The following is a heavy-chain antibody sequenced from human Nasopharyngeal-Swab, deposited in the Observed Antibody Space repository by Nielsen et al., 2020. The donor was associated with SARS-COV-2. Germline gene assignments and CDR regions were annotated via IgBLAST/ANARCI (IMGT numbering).Heavy chain of an antibody. CDR2: INHSGST. D-gene: IGHD1-26*01. Sequence: SEPLSLTCAVYGGSFSGYYWSWIRQHPGKGLVWIGEINHSGSTNYNPSLKSRVTISVDTSKNQFSLKLSSVTAADTAVYYCAHYSSGSLSSPRGRGYFDYWGQGTLVTVSS. J-gene: IGHJ4*02. V-gene: IGHV4-34*01. CDR1: GGSFSGYY. CDR3: AHYSSGSLSSPRGRGYFDY.